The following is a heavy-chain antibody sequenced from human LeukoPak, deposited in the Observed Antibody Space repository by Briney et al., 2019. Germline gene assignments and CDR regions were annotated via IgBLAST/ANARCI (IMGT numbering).Heavy chain of an antibody. V-gene: IGHV3-21*01. CDR1: GFTFSSYS. Sequence: PGGSLRLSCAASGFTFSSYSMNWVRQAPGKGLEWVSSISGSSSYIYYADSVKGRFTISRDNANNLLYLQMNSLRAEDTAVYYCARGGVLYGSGWYILDYWGQGTLVTVSS. D-gene: IGHD6-19*01. CDR3: ARGGVLYGSGWYILDY. CDR2: ISGSSSYI. J-gene: IGHJ4*02.